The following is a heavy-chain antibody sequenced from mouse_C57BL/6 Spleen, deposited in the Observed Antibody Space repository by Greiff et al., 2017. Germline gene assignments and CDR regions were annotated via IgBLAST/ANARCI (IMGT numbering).Heavy chain of an antibody. CDR1: GYAFTNYL. CDR3: AREIYYDYGAY. D-gene: IGHD2-4*01. J-gene: IGHJ3*01. V-gene: IGHV1-54*01. Sequence: VQLQQSGAELVRPGTSVKVSCKASGYAFTNYLIEWVKQRPGQGLEWIGVINPGSGGTNYNEKFKGKATLTADKSSSTAYMQLSSLTSEDSAVYFCAREIYYDYGAYWGQGTLVTVSA. CDR2: INPGSGGT.